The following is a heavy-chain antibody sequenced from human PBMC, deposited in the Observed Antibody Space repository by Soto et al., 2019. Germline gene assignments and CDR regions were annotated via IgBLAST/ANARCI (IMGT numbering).Heavy chain of an antibody. CDR3: ARLDRIAARLLDY. CDR1: GGSISSSSYY. D-gene: IGHD6-6*01. V-gene: IGHV4-39*01. J-gene: IGHJ4*02. Sequence: PSETLSLTCTVSGGSISSSSYYWGWIRQPPGKGLEWIGSIYYSGSTYYNPSLKSRVTISVDTSKNQFSLKLSSVTAADTAVYYCARLDRIAARLLDYWGQGTLVTVSS. CDR2: IYYSGST.